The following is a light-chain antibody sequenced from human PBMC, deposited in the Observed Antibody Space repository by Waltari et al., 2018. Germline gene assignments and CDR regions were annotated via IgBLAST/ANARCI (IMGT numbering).Light chain of an antibody. V-gene: IGKV1-5*03. CDR1: QCISSW. CDR3: QQYNSYST. CDR2: KAS. J-gene: IGKJ1*01. Sequence: DIQMTQSPSTLSASVGDRVTITCRASQCISSWLAWYQQKPGKAPKLLIYKASNLETGVPSRFSGSGSGTEFTLTISSLQPDDFATYYCQQYNSYSTFGQGTKVEIK.